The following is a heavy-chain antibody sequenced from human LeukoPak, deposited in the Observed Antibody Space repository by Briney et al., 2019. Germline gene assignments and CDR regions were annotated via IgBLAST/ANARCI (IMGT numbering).Heavy chain of an antibody. V-gene: IGHV3-21*01. D-gene: IGHD2-15*01. CDR2: ISSSSSYI. CDR3: AREVGISNPFDY. CDR1: GFTFSSYS. J-gene: IGHJ4*02. Sequence: GGSLRLSCAASGFTFSSYSMNWVRQAPGKGLEWVSSISSSSSYIYYADSVRGRFTISRDNAKNSLYLQMNSLRAEDTAVYYCAREVGISNPFDYWGQGTLVTVSS.